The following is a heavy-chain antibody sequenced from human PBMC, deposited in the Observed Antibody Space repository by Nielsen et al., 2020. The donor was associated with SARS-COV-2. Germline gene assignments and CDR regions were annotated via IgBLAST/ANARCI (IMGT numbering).Heavy chain of an antibody. Sequence: GEPLKISCAASRFTFSTYSMNWVRQAPGKGLEWVSSISSSSSHIFYADSVNGRFTISRDNAKNSLFLLMNSLRAEDTAVYYCARGGCSTTSCYLGMDVWGQGTTVTVSS. CDR1: RFTFSTYS. CDR2: ISSSSSHI. V-gene: IGHV3-21*01. J-gene: IGHJ6*02. CDR3: ARGGCSTTSCYLGMDV. D-gene: IGHD2-2*01.